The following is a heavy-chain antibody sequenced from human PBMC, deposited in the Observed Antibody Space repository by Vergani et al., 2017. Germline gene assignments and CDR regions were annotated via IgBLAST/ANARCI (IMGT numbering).Heavy chain of an antibody. CDR2: IIPIFRTS. D-gene: IGHD5-12*01. CDR3: ARDPTNSGYDFEGELXGPQDYHYYYMDV. V-gene: IGHV1-69*01. J-gene: IGHJ6*03. CDR1: GYTFTDYF. Sequence: QVQLVQSGAEVKKPGASVKVSCKASGYTFTDYFMHWVRQAPGQGLEWIGGIIPIFRTSNYAQKFQGRVTLTADESTSTAYMELSSLTSEDTAVYFCARDPTNSGYDFEGELXGPQDYHYYYMDVWGKGTTVTVSS.